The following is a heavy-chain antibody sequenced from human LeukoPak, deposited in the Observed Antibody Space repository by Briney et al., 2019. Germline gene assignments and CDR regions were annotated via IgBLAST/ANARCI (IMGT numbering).Heavy chain of an antibody. V-gene: IGHV4-61*02. CDR2: IYASGNT. D-gene: IGHD5-24*01. Sequence: KSSETLSLTCTVSGASVSSTDYFWNWIRQPAGKGLEWIGRIYASGNTDYNPSLKSRVTMSLDTSKNQFSLNMNSVTAADSAVYFCARYREGYNYVPRALDIWGQGTVVTVSS. CDR3: ARYREGYNYVPRALDI. J-gene: IGHJ3*02. CDR1: GASVSSTDYF.